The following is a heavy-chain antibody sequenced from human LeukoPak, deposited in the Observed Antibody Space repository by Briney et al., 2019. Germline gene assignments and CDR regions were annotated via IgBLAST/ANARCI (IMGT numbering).Heavy chain of an antibody. J-gene: IGHJ4*02. CDR2: ITSSGTTS. V-gene: IGHV3-11*01. CDR1: GFTFSDHY. CDR3: ARDPDYGDPD. Sequence: GGSLRPSCTASGFTFSDHYMSWFRLSPGKGLEWLSYITSSGTTSDYADSVKGRFTISRDNAKNSMYLQMNSLRPEGTAVYYCARDPDYGDPDWGQGTLVTVSS. D-gene: IGHD4-17*01.